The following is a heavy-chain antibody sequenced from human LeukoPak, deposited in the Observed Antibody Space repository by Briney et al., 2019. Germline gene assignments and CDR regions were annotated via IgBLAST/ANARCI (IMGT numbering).Heavy chain of an antibody. V-gene: IGHV3-23*01. CDR3: AKAGVTATSSYYYMDV. D-gene: IGHD2-21*02. CDR2: ISGSGGST. CDR1: GFTFSSYA. J-gene: IGHJ6*03. Sequence: GGSLRLSCAASGFTFSSYAMSWVRQAPGKGLEWVSAISGSGGSTYYADSVKGRFTISRDNSKNTLYLQMNSLRAEDTAVYYCAKAGVTATSSYYYMDVWGKGTTVTVSS.